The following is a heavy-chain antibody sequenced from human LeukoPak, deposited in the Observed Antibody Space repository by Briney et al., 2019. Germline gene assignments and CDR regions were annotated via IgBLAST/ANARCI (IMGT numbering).Heavy chain of an antibody. J-gene: IGHJ4*02. CDR3: ARGGYYDSSGYPFDY. CDR2: ISAYNGNT. V-gene: IGHV1-18*01. CDR1: GYTFTSYG. D-gene: IGHD3-22*01. Sequence: ASVKVSCKTSGYTFTSYGISWVRQAPGQGLEWMGWISAYNGNTNYAQKLQGRVTMTTDTSTSTAYMELRSLRSDDTAVYYCARGGYYDSSGYPFDYWGQGTLVTVSS.